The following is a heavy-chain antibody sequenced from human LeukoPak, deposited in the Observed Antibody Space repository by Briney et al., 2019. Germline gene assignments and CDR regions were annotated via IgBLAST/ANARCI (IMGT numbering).Heavy chain of an antibody. CDR1: GFTFDDYA. D-gene: IGHD4-17*01. CDR2: ISWNSGSI. Sequence: GGSLRLSCAASGFTFDDYAMHWVRQAPGKGLEWVSGISWNSGSIGYADSVKGRFTISRDNAKNSLYLQMNSLRAEDTALYYCAKAFSDYGDYGFDYWGQGTLVTVSS. V-gene: IGHV3-9*01. CDR3: AKAFSDYGDYGFDY. J-gene: IGHJ4*02.